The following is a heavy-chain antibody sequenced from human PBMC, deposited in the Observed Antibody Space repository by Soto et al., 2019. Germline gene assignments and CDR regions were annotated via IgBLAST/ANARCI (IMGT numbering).Heavy chain of an antibody. CDR1: GDSISSADYY. CDR2: TFYSGTT. Sequence: SETLSLTCTVSGDSISSADYYWSWIRQTPGKGLEWIGHTFYSGTTYYNPSLKSRLTISVDTSKNHFSLRLTSVTAADTAVYYCARDLWVEPELYYYGMDVWGQGTTVTVSS. V-gene: IGHV4-30-4*01. CDR3: ARDLWVEPELYYYGMDV. J-gene: IGHJ6*02. D-gene: IGHD1-1*01.